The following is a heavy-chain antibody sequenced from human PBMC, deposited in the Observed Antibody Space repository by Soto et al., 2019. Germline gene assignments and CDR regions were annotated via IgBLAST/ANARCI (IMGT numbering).Heavy chain of an antibody. CDR2: IWYDGSNK. Sequence: QVPLVESGGGVVQPGRSLRLSCAASGFTFSSYGMHWVRQAPGKGLEWVAVIWYDGSNKYYADSVKGRFTISRDNSKNTLYLQMNSLRAEDTAVYYCARDQFDYYDSSGPFDYWGQGTLVTVSS. J-gene: IGHJ4*02. CDR3: ARDQFDYYDSSGPFDY. D-gene: IGHD3-22*01. CDR1: GFTFSSYG. V-gene: IGHV3-33*01.